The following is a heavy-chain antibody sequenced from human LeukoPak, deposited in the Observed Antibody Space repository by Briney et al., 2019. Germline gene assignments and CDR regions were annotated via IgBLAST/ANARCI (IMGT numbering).Heavy chain of an antibody. CDR3: AREVEGLRFLEWLLNDNWFDP. J-gene: IGHJ5*02. CDR1: GGSISSSSYY. V-gene: IGHV4-39*07. Sequence: PSATLSLTCTVSGGSISSSSYYWGWIRQPPGKGLEWIGSIYYSGSTYYNPSLKSRVTISVDTSKNQFSLKLSSVTAADTAVYYCAREVEGLRFLEWLLNDNWFDPWGQGTLVTVSS. D-gene: IGHD3-3*01. CDR2: IYYSGST.